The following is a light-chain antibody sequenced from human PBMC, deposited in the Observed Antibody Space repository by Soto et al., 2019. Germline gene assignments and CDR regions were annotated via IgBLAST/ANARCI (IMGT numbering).Light chain of an antibody. J-gene: IGKJ1*01. Sequence: DIVMTQSPLSLPVTPGEPASISCRSSQSLLHSNGYNYLDWYLQQPGQSPQLLIYLGSNRASGVPDRLIGSGSGTDFTLKISRVEAEDVGVYYCMQARQTPWTFGQGTKVEIK. CDR2: LGS. CDR3: MQARQTPWT. CDR1: QSLLHSNGYNY. V-gene: IGKV2-28*01.